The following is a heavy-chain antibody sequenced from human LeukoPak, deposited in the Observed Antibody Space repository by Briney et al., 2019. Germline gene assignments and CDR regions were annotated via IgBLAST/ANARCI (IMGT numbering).Heavy chain of an antibody. Sequence: GGSLRLSCTASGFTFSSYTMSWVRQAPGEGLEWLSAINGRGITYYAGSVKGRITISRDNSENTLYLQMNSLTVDDTAVYFCAKERQTGDYFTSDYWGQGTLVTVSS. CDR3: AKERQTGDYFTSDY. CDR2: INGRGIT. CDR1: GFTFSSYT. J-gene: IGHJ4*02. V-gene: IGHV3-23*01. D-gene: IGHD4-17*01.